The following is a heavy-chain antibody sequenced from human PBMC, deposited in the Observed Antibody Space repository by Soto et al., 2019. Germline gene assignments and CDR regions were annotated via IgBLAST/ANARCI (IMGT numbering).Heavy chain of an antibody. V-gene: IGHV1-69*13. Sequence: SVKVSCKASGGTFSSYAISWVRQAPGQGLEWMGGIIPIFGTANYAQKFQGRVTITADESTSTAYMELSSLRSEDTAVYYCARDGDTVPGAFEYWGQGTLVTVSS. CDR3: ARDGDTVPGAFEY. J-gene: IGHJ4*02. D-gene: IGHD5-18*01. CDR1: GGTFSSYA. CDR2: IIPIFGTA.